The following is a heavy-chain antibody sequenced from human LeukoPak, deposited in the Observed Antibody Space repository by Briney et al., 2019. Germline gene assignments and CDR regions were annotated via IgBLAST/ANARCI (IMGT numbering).Heavy chain of an antibody. CDR3: ARDGGRSYDLDY. Sequence: GASVKVSCKASGYTFTSYGISWVRQAPGQGLEWMGWISAYNGNTDYAQSLQGRVTMTIDTSTSTVYMELRSLRSDDTAVYYCARDGGRSYDLDYWGQGTLVTVSS. CDR1: GYTFTSYG. V-gene: IGHV1-18*01. J-gene: IGHJ4*02. D-gene: IGHD3-16*01. CDR2: ISAYNGNT.